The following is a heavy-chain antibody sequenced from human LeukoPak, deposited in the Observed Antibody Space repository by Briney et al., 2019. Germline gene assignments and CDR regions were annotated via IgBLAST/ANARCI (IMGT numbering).Heavy chain of an antibody. CDR1: GGSISSYY. V-gene: IGHV4-59*01. CDR3: ARDEYYDILTGYYSWFVP. CDR2: IYYSGST. Sequence: SGTLSLTCTVSGGSISSYYWSWSRQPPGKGLEWMGYIYYSGSTNYNPSLKSRGTISIDTSKNQFSLKLSSVTAADTAVYYCARDEYYDILTGYYSWFVPWGEGNLGTVSS. J-gene: IGHJ5*02. D-gene: IGHD3-9*01.